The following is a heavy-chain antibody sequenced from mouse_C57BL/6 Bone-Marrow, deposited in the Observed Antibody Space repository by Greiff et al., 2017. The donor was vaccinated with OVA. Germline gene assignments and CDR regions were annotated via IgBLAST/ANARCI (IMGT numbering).Heavy chain of an antibody. Sequence: QVQLQQSGPELVKPGASVKISCKASGYAFSSSWMNWVKQRPGKGLEWIGRIYPGDGDTNYNGKFKGKATLTADKSSSTAYMQLSSLTSEDSAVYVCARWMRGYAMDYWGQGTSVTVSS. V-gene: IGHV1-82*01. J-gene: IGHJ4*01. CDR1: GYAFSSSW. CDR2: IYPGDGDT. CDR3: ARWMRGYAMDY.